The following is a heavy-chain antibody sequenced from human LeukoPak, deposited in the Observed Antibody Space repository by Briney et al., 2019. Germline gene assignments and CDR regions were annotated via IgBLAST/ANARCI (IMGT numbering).Heavy chain of an antibody. D-gene: IGHD6-6*01. Sequence: SETLSLTCAVYGGSFSGYYWSWIRQPPGKGLEWIGEINHSGSTNYNPSLKSRVTISVDTSKNQFSLKLSSVTAADTAVYYCARGYSSSSYCYYYGMDVWGQGTTVTVSS. CDR2: INHSGST. CDR3: ARGYSSSSYCYYYGMDV. CDR1: GGSFSGYY. J-gene: IGHJ6*02. V-gene: IGHV4-34*01.